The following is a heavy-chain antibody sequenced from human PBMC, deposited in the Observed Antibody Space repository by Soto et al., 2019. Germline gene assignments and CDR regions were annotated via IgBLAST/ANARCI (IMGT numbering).Heavy chain of an antibody. V-gene: IGHV4-31*03. CDR3: AREGRGYSAFDI. CDR2: FYYGGST. CDR1: GVSIGSGGFY. Sequence: QVQLQESGPGLVMPSQTLSLTCTVSGVSIGSGGFYWNWIRPHPGQGLEWIGYFYYGGSTDYSPSLKSRVTISVDTSKNQFSLKLNSVTAADTAVYYCAREGRGYSAFDIWGPGTMVTVSS. J-gene: IGHJ3*02. D-gene: IGHD3-22*01.